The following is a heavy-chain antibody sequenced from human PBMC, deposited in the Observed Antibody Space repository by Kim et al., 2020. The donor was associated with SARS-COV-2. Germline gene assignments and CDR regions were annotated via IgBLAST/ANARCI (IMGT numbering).Heavy chain of an antibody. CDR1: GFTFSSYE. CDR2: ISSSGSTI. D-gene: IGHD6-19*01. J-gene: IGHJ6*02. V-gene: IGHV3-48*03. Sequence: GGSLRLSCAASGFTFSSYEMNWVRQAPGKGLEWVSYISSSGSTIYYADSVKGRFTISRDNAKNSLYLQMNSLRAEDTAVYYCARDPGATYSSGWYYYYYGMVVWGQGTTVTVSS. CDR3: ARDPGATYSSGWYYYYYGMVV.